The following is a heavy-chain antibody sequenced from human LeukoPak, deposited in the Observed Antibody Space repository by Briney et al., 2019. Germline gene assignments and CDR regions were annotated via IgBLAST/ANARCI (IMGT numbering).Heavy chain of an antibody. J-gene: IGHJ4*02. CDR1: GFTFSSYW. D-gene: IGHD1/OR15-1a*01. CDR3: ARDPGRTGFDY. CDR2: IKQDGSGL. Sequence: GGSLRLSCAASGFTFSSYWMSWVRQAPGKGLEWVANIKQDGSGLYYVESVKGRFTISRDNAKNSLYLRMTSLRAEDTAVYYCARDPGRTGFDYWGQGTLVTVSS. V-gene: IGHV3-7*03.